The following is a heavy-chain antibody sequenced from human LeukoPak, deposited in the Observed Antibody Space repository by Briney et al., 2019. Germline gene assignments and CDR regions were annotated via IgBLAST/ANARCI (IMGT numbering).Heavy chain of an antibody. CDR2: ISGSGGST. J-gene: IGHJ6*03. CDR1: GFAVSSNY. V-gene: IGHV3-23*01. CDR3: AKRRGLELLYYYYMDV. Sequence: GGSLRLSCAASGFAVSSNYMSWVRQAPGKGLEWVSAISGSGGSTFYADSVKGRFTISRDNSKNTLYLQMNSLRAEDTAVYYCAKRRGLELLYYYYMDVWGKGTTVTVSS. D-gene: IGHD1-7*01.